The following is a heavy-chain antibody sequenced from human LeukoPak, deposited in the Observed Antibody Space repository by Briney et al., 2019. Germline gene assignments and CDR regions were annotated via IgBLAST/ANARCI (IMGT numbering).Heavy chain of an antibody. J-gene: IGHJ4*02. CDR1: GGSVRSGNYY. V-gene: IGHV4-61*01. CDR2: VDYSGST. Sequence: SETLSLTCSVSGGSVRSGNYYWTWIRQPPGKGLEWIGYVDYSGSTSYNPSLRRRVTISLDTSKNQFSLKVMYLTAADTAVYYCARGSGYSYGFPDYWGQGTLVTVSS. CDR3: ARGSGYSYGFPDY. D-gene: IGHD5-18*01.